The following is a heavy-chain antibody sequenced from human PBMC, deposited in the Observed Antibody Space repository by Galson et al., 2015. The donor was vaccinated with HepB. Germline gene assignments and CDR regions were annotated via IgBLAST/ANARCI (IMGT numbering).Heavy chain of an antibody. Sequence: SVKVSCKASGYTFTSYDINWVRQATGQGLEWMGWMNPNSGNTGYAQKVQGRVTMTRNTSISTAYMELSSLRSEDTAVYYCARAGACWGGYYTVWFDPWGQGTLVTVSS. CDR2: MNPNSGNT. V-gene: IGHV1-8*01. CDR3: ARAGACWGGYYTVWFDP. J-gene: IGHJ5*02. CDR1: GYTFTSYD. D-gene: IGHD3-3*01.